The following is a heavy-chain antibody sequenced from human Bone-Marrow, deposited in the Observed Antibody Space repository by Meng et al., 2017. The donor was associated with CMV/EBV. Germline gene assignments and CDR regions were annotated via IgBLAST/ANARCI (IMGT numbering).Heavy chain of an antibody. D-gene: IGHD3-3*01. CDR1: GGSFSGYY. V-gene: IGHV4-34*01. Sequence: SETLSLTCAVYGGSFSGYYWSWIRQPPGKGLEWIGEINHSGSTNYNPSLKSRVTISVDTSKNQFSLKLSSVTAADTAVYYCASGYYDFWSGYHESWGQGTLVTFSS. J-gene: IGHJ5*02. CDR3: ASGYYDFWSGYHES. CDR2: INHSGST.